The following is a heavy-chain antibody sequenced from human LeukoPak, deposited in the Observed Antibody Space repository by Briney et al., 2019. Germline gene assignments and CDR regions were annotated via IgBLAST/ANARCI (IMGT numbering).Heavy chain of an antibody. CDR3: AKDSLTGSGPYYFDC. J-gene: IGHJ4*02. CDR1: GFTFSNYG. D-gene: IGHD3-9*01. V-gene: IGHV3-30*02. Sequence: GGSLRLSCTTSGFTFSNYGMYWVRQAPGKGLEWLAFIRYDGSNKYYADSVKGRFTISRDNSKNTLCLQMNSLRAEDTAVYYCAKDSLTGSGPYYFDCWGQGTLSPSPQ. CDR2: IRYDGSNK.